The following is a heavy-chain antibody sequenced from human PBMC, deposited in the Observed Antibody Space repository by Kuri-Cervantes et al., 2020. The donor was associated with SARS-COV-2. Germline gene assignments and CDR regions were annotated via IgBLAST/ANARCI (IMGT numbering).Heavy chain of an antibody. J-gene: IGHJ4*02. CDR2: ISSSGSTI. D-gene: IGHD1-26*01. Sequence: LSLTCAASGFTFSDYYMSWIRQAPGKGLEWVSYISSSGSTIYYADSVKGRFTISRDNAKNSLYLQMNSLRAEDTAVYYCARDRRVGWADYVGQGTLVTVSS. CDR3: ARDRRVGWADY. CDR1: GFTFSDYY. V-gene: IGHV3-11*04.